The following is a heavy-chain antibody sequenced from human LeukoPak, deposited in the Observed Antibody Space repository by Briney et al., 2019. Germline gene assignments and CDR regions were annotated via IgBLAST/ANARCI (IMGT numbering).Heavy chain of an antibody. CDR3: AKDSSSSWTLDY. CDR1: GFTFDNYA. J-gene: IGHJ4*02. D-gene: IGHD6-13*01. CDR2: ITGSGTAT. V-gene: IGHV3-23*01. Sequence: GGSLRLSCEASGFTFDNYAISWVRQAPGKGLEWVSAITGSGTATFYAASVEAHFTISRDNSKNTVYLQMNSLGVEDTAIYYCAKDSSSSWTLDYWGQGTLVTVSS.